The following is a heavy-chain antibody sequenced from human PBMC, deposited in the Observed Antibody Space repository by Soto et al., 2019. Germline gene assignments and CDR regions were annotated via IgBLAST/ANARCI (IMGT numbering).Heavy chain of an antibody. D-gene: IGHD2-15*01. V-gene: IGHV3-23*01. J-gene: IGHJ4*02. CDR2: ISGSGGST. Sequence: VPLFESGGGLVQPGGSLRLSCAASGFTFSSYAMSWVRQAPGKGLEWVSAISGSGGSTYYADSVKGRFTISRDNSMNTMLLQLHRLTAVDTAVYNSAKATPLVISNLDYWGQGALVTVPS. CDR1: GFTFSSYA. CDR3: AKATPLVISNLDY.